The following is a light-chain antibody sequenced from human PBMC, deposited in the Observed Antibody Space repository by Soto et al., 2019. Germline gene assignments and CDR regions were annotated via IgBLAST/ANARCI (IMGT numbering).Light chain of an antibody. J-gene: IGKJ3*01. Sequence: EIVMTQSPATLSVSPGERATLSCRASQSVRSNLAWYQQKPGQAPRLLIYGASTRATGIPARFSGSGSGTEFTLTISGLQSEDFAVYYCQQYYTWPLSFGPGTKVDIK. CDR1: QSVRSN. V-gene: IGKV3-15*01. CDR3: QQYYTWPLS. CDR2: GAS.